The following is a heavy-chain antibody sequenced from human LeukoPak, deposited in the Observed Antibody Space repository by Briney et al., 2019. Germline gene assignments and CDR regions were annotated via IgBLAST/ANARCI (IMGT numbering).Heavy chain of an antibody. V-gene: IGHV4-34*01. D-gene: IGHD4-17*01. CDR3: ARVGTTAPLYYYYMDV. Sequence: PSETLSLTCAVYGGSFSGYYWSWIRQPPGKGLEWIGEINHSGSTNYNPSLKSRVTISVDTSKNQFSLKLSSVTAADTAVYYCARVGTTAPLYYYYMDVWGKGTTVTVSS. J-gene: IGHJ6*03. CDR2: INHSGST. CDR1: GGSFSGYY.